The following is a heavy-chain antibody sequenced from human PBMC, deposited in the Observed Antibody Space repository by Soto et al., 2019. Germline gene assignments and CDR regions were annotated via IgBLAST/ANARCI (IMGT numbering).Heavy chain of an antibody. D-gene: IGHD4-17*01. CDR1: GFTFSSYG. V-gene: IGHV3-33*01. Sequence: QVQLVESGGGVVQPGRSLRLSCAASGFTFSSYGMHWVRQAPGKGLEWVAVIWYDGSNKYYADSVKGRFTISRDNSKNTLYLQMNSLRAEDTAVYYCARGSVADGDYEDIDYWGQGTLVTVSS. J-gene: IGHJ4*02. CDR2: IWYDGSNK. CDR3: ARGSVADGDYEDIDY.